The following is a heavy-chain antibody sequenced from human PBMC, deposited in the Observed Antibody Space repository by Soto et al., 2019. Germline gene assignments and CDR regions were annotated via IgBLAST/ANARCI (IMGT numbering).Heavy chain of an antibody. CDR3: ARWAAAAGITGFDY. V-gene: IGHV6-1*01. J-gene: IGHJ4*02. CDR1: GDSVSSNSAA. Sequence: SQTLTLTCAISGDSVSSNSAAWNWIRQSPSRGLEWLGRTYYRSKWYNDYAVSVKSRITINPDTSKNQFSLQLNSVTPEDTAVYYCARWAAAAGITGFDYWGQGTLVTVSS. CDR2: TYYRSKWYN. D-gene: IGHD6-13*01.